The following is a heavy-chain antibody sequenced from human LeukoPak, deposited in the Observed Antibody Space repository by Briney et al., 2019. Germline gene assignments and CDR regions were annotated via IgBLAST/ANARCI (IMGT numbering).Heavy chain of an antibody. J-gene: IGHJ6*02. V-gene: IGHV1-8*01. Sequence: ASVKVSCKASGYTFTSYDINWVRQATGLGLEWMGWMNPSGGNTGYAQTFLGRVTMTRDTSIRTAYMELSNLRSEDTAVYYCARGCSGGSCNGMDVWGQGTTVAVSS. CDR2: MNPSGGNT. D-gene: IGHD2-15*01. CDR1: GYTFTSYD. CDR3: ARGCSGGSCNGMDV.